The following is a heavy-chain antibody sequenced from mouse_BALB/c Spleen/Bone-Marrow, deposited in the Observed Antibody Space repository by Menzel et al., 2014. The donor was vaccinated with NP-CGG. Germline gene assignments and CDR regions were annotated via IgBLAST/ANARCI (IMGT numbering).Heavy chain of an antibody. CDR1: GFNIKDTY. CDR2: IDPANGNT. Sequence: EVQLQESGAELVEPGASVKLSCTASGFNIKDTYMHWVKQRPEQGLEWIGRIDPANGNTKYDPKFQGKATITADTSSNTAYLQLSSLTSEDTAVYYCARWEYYAMDYWGQGTSVTVSS. V-gene: IGHV14-3*02. CDR3: ARWEYYAMDY. D-gene: IGHD4-1*01. J-gene: IGHJ4*01.